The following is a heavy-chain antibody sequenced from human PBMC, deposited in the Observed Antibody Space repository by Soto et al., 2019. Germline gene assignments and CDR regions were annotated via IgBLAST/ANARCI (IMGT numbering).Heavy chain of an antibody. V-gene: IGHV3-66*01. CDR1: GFTVSSNY. Sequence: EVLLVESGGGLVQPGGSLRLSCAASGFTVSSNYMSWVRQAPGKGLEWVSVIYSGGRTYYADSVKGRFTISRDNSKNTLYLQMNSLRAEDTAVYYCAGDFQRGLFDPWGQGTLVTVSS. J-gene: IGHJ5*02. CDR2: IYSGGRT. CDR3: AGDFQRGLFDP. D-gene: IGHD5-12*01.